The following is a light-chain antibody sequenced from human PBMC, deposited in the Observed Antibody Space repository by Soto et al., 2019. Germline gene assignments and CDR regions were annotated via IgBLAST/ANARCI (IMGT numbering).Light chain of an antibody. CDR3: SSYTTSNTRQIV. CDR1: SSDVVGYNY. CDR2: DVS. V-gene: IGLV2-14*01. Sequence: QSVLTQPPSASGTPGQRVTISCSGSSSDVVGYNYVSWYQQHPGKAPKFMIYDVSNRPSGVSNRFSGSKSGSTASLTISGLQAEDEADYYCSSYTTSNTRQIVFGTGTKVTVL. J-gene: IGLJ1*01.